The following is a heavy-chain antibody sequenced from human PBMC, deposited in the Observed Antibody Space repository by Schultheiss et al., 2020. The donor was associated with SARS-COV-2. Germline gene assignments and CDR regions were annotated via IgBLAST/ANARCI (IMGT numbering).Heavy chain of an antibody. V-gene: IGHV3-48*04. CDR2: ISSGGSTK. Sequence: GGSLRLSCTGSGFTFSGSTMHWVRQAPGKGLEWVSYISSGGSTKYYADSVKGRFTISRDNAKNSLFLQMNSLRAEDTAVYYCARDYDSSGYNFDYWGQGTLVTVSS. J-gene: IGHJ4*02. CDR3: ARDYDSSGYNFDY. CDR1: GFTFSGST. D-gene: IGHD3-22*01.